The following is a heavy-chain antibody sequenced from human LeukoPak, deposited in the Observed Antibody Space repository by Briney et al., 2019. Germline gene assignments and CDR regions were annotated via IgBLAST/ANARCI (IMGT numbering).Heavy chain of an antibody. Sequence: GASVKVSCKASAYTSTTSDINWVRQAAGQGLEWMGWMNPNSGHTGYAQRFQGRVTMTRNTSISTAYMELSSLRSGDTAVYYCARPSGLLDSHDAFDIWGQGMMVTVSS. CDR3: ARPSGLLDSHDAFDI. D-gene: IGHD1-26*01. V-gene: IGHV1-8*01. J-gene: IGHJ3*02. CDR2: MNPNSGHT. CDR1: AYTSTTSD.